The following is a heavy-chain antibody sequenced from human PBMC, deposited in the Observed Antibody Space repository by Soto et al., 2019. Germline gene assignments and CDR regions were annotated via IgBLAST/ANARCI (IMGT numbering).Heavy chain of an antibody. Sequence: LRLSCAASGFTFSNYAMNWVRQAPGKGLERASAISVSGGSTYYADSVKGRFPISRDNSKNTLDLQMNSLRAEDTAVYYCAKARDTTIFGVVFDYWGQGAQVTVSS. CDR2: ISVSGGST. V-gene: IGHV3-23*01. CDR1: GFTFSNYA. D-gene: IGHD3-3*01. J-gene: IGHJ4*02. CDR3: AKARDTTIFGVVFDY.